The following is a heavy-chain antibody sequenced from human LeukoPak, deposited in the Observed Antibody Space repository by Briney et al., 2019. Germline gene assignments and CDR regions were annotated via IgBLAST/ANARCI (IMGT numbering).Heavy chain of an antibody. D-gene: IGHD2/OR15-2a*01. CDR2: ISYTGNT. CDR1: GGSISTSSYS. Sequence: SETLSLTCSLSGGSISTSSYSWGWIRLPPGKGLEWIGNISYTGNTHYHPSLKSRVTLSVDPSKNQFSLKLSSVPAADTAIYYCAIHLNNGFDIWGRGTMVSVSS. J-gene: IGHJ3*02. V-gene: IGHV4-39*01. CDR3: AIHLNNGFDI.